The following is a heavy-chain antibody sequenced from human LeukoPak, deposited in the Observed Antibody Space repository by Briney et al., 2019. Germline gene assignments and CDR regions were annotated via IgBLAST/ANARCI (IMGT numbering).Heavy chain of an antibody. D-gene: IGHD3/OR15-3a*01. J-gene: IGHJ4*02. Sequence: PGGSLRLSCTASGFLFNNFAMSWVRQAPARGLEGVSTVTSGGVTTWYAESVKGRFTISRDNSKSTLDLVLTSLRTADTAVHYCTKQHRCCVGLSWLLHHDWGQGVLVTVSS. CDR3: TKQHRCCVGLSWLLHHD. V-gene: IGHV3-23*01. CDR1: GFLFNNFA. CDR2: VTSGGVTT.